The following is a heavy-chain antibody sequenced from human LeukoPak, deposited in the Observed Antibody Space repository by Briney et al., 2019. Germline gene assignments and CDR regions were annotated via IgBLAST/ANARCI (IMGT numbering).Heavy chain of an antibody. Sequence: SQTLSLTCTVSGGSISSGDYYWSWIRQPPGKGLEWIGYIYYSGSTYYNPSLKSRVTISVDTSKNQFSLKLSSVTAADTAVYYCARESPHQLLQFDPWGQGTLVTVSS. CDR1: GGSISSGDYY. CDR2: IYYSGST. V-gene: IGHV4-30-4*01. J-gene: IGHJ5*02. CDR3: ARESPHQLLQFDP. D-gene: IGHD2-2*01.